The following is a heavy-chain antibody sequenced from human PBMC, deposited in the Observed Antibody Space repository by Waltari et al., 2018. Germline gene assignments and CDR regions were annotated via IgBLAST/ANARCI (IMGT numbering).Heavy chain of an antibody. J-gene: IGHJ6*02. Sequence: QVQLQESGPGLVKPSETLSLTCAVSGYSISSGYYWGWIRQPPRQGLEWIGSIYHSGSTYYNPSLKSRVTISGDTSKNQFSLKLSSVTAADTAVYYCAGHYEYSSGPYYYYGMDVWGQGTTVTVSS. CDR2: IYHSGST. D-gene: IGHD6-19*01. V-gene: IGHV4-38-2*01. CDR1: GYSISSGYY. CDR3: AGHYEYSSGPYYYYGMDV.